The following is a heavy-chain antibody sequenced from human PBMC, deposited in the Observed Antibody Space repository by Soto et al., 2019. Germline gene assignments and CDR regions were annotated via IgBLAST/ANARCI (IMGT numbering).Heavy chain of an antibody. CDR1: GYSFSTYL. J-gene: IGHJ5*01. CDR3: AVWGGEGRGNFEP. D-gene: IGHD3-16*01. Sequence: GESLKISCKASGYSFSTYLIGWVRQVPGKGLEWMATIYPGDSSTLYSPPFQGQVTISADKSTNTVSLQWSSLRASDTGIYYCAVWGGEGRGNFEPWGQGTLVTVSS. CDR2: IYPGDSST. V-gene: IGHV5-51*01.